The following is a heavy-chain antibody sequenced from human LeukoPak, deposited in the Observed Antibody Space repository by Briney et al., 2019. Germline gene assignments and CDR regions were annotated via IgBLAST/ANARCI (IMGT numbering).Heavy chain of an antibody. D-gene: IGHD1-26*01. V-gene: IGHV3-48*03. CDR2: SSSGGSSI. Sequence: GGPLRVSCAASEFPFSCYEMNWVRQAPGKGLESIPFSSSGGSSIYYADSVKGRFTISRDNAKNSLYLQMNSLRAEDTAVYYCARDSGSYRGFDYWGQGTLVTASS. CDR1: EFPFSCYE. J-gene: IGHJ4*02. CDR3: ARDSGSYRGFDY.